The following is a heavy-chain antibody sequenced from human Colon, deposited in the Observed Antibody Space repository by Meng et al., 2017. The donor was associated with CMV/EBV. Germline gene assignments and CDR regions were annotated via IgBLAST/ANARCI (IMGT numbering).Heavy chain of an antibody. D-gene: IGHD2-15*01. CDR3: ARDRCGSCSAGWWFDP. CDR2: INPNSGGT. J-gene: IGHJ5*02. Sequence: ASVKVSCKASGYTFTGYYMHWVRQAPGQGLEWMGWINPNSGGTNYAQKFQGRVTMTRDTSISTAYMELSRLRSDDTAVYYCARDRCGSCSAGWWFDPWGQGTLVTVSS. V-gene: IGHV1-2*02. CDR1: GYTFTGYY.